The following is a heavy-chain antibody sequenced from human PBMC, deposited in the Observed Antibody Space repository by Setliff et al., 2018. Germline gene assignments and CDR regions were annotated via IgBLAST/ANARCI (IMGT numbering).Heavy chain of an antibody. Sequence: SETLSLTCTVSGGSISTTDYYWGWIRQPPGKGLEWIGCVYYSGNTYYSPSPKSRVTMFVDTSKNQFSLMLYSVTAADTAIYYCARYDSSGYSENYYLDYWGQGTLVTVSS. V-gene: IGHV4-39*07. CDR3: ARYDSSGYSENYYLDY. CDR1: GGSISTTDYY. J-gene: IGHJ4*02. D-gene: IGHD3-22*01. CDR2: VYYSGNT.